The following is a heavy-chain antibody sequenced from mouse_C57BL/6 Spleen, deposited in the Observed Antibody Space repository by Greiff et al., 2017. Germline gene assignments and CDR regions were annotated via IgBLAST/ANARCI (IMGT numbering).Heavy chain of an antibody. J-gene: IGHJ3*01. CDR3: AIRLDGYYVAWFAY. V-gene: IGHV1-42*01. Sequence: VQLQQSGPELVKPGASVKISCKASGYSFTGYYMNWVKQSPEKSLEWIGEINPSTGDTTYNQTFKAKATLTVDKSSSTAYMQLKSLTSEDSAVFYCAIRLDGYYVAWFAYWGQGTLVTVSA. CDR2: INPSTGDT. D-gene: IGHD2-3*01. CDR1: GYSFTGYY.